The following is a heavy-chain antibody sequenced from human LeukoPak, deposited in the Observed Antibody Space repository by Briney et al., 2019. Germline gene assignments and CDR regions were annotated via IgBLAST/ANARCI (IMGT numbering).Heavy chain of an antibody. D-gene: IGHD4-17*01. Sequence: GASVKVSCKASGYTFTRYGISWVRQAPGQGLEWLGWISAYNGKTDYAQNVQARVTLSTDTSTSTAYMELRSLRSDDSAVYYCARDTYTSVTAVDVWGKGTTVTVSS. J-gene: IGHJ6*04. V-gene: IGHV1-18*01. CDR3: ARDTYTSVTAVDV. CDR2: ISAYNGKT. CDR1: GYTFTRYG.